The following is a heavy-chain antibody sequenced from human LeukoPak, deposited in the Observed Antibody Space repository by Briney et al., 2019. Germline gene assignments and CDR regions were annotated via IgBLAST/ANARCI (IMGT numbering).Heavy chain of an antibody. CDR1: GFTVSSNY. CDR2: IYSGGST. J-gene: IGHJ4*02. CDR3: AKDEPYYYDSSGPEQYYFDY. D-gene: IGHD3-22*01. Sequence: GGSLRLSCAASGFTVSSNYMSWVRQAPGKGLEWVSVIYSGGSTYYADSVKGRFTISRDNSKNTLYLQMNSLRAEDTAVYYCAKDEPYYYDSSGPEQYYFDYWGQGTLVTVSS. V-gene: IGHV3-53*01.